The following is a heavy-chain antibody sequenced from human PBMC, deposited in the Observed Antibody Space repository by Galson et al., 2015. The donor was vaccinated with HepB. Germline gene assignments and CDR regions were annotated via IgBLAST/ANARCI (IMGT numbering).Heavy chain of an antibody. J-gene: IGHJ4*02. Sequence: SVKVSCKVSGYTLTELSMHWVRQAPGKGLEWMGGFDPEDSETIYAQKFQGRVTMTEDTSTDTAYMELGSLRSEDTAVYYCATGDIAVAGTFDYWGQGTLVTVSS. CDR1: GYTLTELS. CDR3: ATGDIAVAGTFDY. CDR2: FDPEDSET. D-gene: IGHD6-19*01. V-gene: IGHV1-24*01.